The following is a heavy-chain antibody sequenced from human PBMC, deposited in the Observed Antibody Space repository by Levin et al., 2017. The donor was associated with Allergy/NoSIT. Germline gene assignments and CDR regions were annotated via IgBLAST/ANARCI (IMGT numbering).Heavy chain of an antibody. J-gene: IGHJ4*02. Sequence: GGSLRLSCAASGFTFSSYWMSWVRQAPGKGLEWVANIKQDGSEKYYVDSVKGRFTISRDNAKNSLYLQMNSLRAEDTAVYYCARELVSGYSSGWYPLTPNFDYWGQGTLVTVSS. CDR2: IKQDGSEK. CDR3: ARELVSGYSSGWYPLTPNFDY. CDR1: GFTFSSYW. D-gene: IGHD6-19*01. V-gene: IGHV3-7*01.